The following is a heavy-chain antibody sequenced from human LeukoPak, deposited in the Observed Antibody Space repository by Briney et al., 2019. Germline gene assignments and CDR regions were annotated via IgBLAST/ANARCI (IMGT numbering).Heavy chain of an antibody. CDR1: YTFTXXX. V-gene: IGHV7-4-1*02. D-gene: IGHD6-19*01. CDR2: INTNTGNP. J-gene: IGHJ4*02. Sequence: YTFTXXXMNWVRQAPGQGLEWMGWINTNTGNPTYAQGFTGRFVFSLDTSVSTAYLQISSLKAEDTAVYYCARDVEDSSADYWGQGTLVTVSS. CDR3: ARDVEDSSADY.